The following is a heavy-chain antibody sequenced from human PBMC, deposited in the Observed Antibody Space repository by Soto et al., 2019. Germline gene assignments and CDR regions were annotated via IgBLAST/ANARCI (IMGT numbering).Heavy chain of an antibody. CDR1: GGSISSSSYY. V-gene: IGHV4-39*01. J-gene: IGHJ5*02. D-gene: IGHD3-9*01. CDR3: ARQNYDILTGYLQGYTWFDP. CDR2: IYYSGGT. Sequence: SETLSLTCTVSGGSISSSSYYWGWIRQPPGKGLEWIGSIYYSGGTYYNPSLKSRVTISVDTSKNQFSLKLSSVTAADTAVYYCARQNYDILTGYLQGYTWFDPLGQGTLVTVSS.